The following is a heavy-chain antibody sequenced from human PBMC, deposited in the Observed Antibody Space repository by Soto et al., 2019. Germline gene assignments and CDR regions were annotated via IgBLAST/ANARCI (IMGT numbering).Heavy chain of an antibody. Sequence: GASVKVSCKTSGYIFTDYYIHWVLQAPGRGLEWMGWMNPNVGTTSYAQKFQGRVTMTRDTSISTAYMDVSSLTSDDTAIYYCVRALTGAYCTSTSCYTEDYWGQGTLVTVSS. CDR1: GYIFTDYY. J-gene: IGHJ4*02. CDR2: MNPNVGTT. V-gene: IGHV1-2*02. D-gene: IGHD2-2*02. CDR3: VRALTGAYCTSTSCYTEDY.